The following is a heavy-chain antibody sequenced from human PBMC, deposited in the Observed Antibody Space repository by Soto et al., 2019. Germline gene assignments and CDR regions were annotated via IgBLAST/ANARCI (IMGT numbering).Heavy chain of an antibody. V-gene: IGHV4-59*01. CDR2: IYYSGST. Sequence: ASETLSLTCTVSGASISSYYWSWIRQPPGKGLEWIGYIYYSGSTNYNPSPKSRVTISADTSKNQFSLKLSSVTAADTAVYYCARDGSGSYFNWFDPWGQGTLVTVSS. CDR1: GASISSYY. D-gene: IGHD3-10*01. CDR3: ARDGSGSYFNWFDP. J-gene: IGHJ5*02.